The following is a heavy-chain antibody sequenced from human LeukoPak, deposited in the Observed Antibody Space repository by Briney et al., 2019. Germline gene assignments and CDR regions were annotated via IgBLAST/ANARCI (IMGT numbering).Heavy chain of an antibody. V-gene: IGHV3-7*03. Sequence: GGSLRLSCAASGFTVGTYWMSWVRQAPGKGLEWVANIDRDGTTKFYLDSLEGRFTISRDNAKNSLYLQGNSLRVEDTAVYYCARDGGYCEGITCPGDLWGQGDLVAVSS. CDR2: IDRDGTTK. D-gene: IGHD2-15*01. J-gene: IGHJ5*02. CDR3: ARDGGYCEGITCPGDL. CDR1: GFTVGTYW.